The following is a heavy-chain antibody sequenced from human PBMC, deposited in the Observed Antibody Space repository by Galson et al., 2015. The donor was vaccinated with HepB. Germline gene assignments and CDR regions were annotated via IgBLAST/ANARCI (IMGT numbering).Heavy chain of an antibody. D-gene: IGHD3-16*01. Sequence: SLRLSCAASGFTFSGYWMSWVRQVPGKGLEWVADVNLDGSEMYYADSVKGRFTISRDNAERSMSLHMYSLRAEDTAVYYCAREVMIRTLAHKTPDYWGQGTRV. V-gene: IGHV3-7*03. CDR2: VNLDGSEM. CDR3: AREVMIRTLAHKTPDY. J-gene: IGHJ4*02. CDR1: GFTFSGYW.